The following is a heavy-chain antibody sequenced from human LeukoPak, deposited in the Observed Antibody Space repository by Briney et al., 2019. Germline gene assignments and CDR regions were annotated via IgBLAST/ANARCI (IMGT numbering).Heavy chain of an antibody. V-gene: IGHV4-39*01. J-gene: IGHJ4*02. CDR2: IYYSGST. Sequence: PSETLSLTCTVPGGSISSSSYYWGWIRQPPGKGLEWIGSIYYSGSTYYNPSLKSRVTISVDTSKNQFSLKLSSVTAADTAVYYCASMPPVNYGDQDYWGQGTLVTVSS. D-gene: IGHD4-17*01. CDR1: GGSISSSSYY. CDR3: ASMPPVNYGDQDY.